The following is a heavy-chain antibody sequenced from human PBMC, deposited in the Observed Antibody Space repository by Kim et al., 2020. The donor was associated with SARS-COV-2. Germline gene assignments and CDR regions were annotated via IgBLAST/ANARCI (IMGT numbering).Heavy chain of an antibody. V-gene: IGHV3-9*01. CDR1: GFTFDDYA. CDR3: AKDMGDYGDAFDY. CDR2: ISWNSGSI. J-gene: IGHJ4*02. Sequence: GGSLRLSCAASGFTFDDYAMHWVRQAPGKGLEWVSGISWNSGSIGYADSVKGRFTISRDNAKNSLYLQMNSLRAEDTALYYCAKDMGDYGDAFDYWGQGT. D-gene: IGHD4-17*01.